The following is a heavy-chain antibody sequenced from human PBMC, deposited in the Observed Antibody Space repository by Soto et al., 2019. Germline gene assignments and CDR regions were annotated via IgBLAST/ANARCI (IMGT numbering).Heavy chain of an antibody. CDR2: LSSSISTI. Sequence: EVQLVESGGGLVQPGGSLRLSCAASGFIFSTYSMNWVRQAPGKGLEWVSYLSSSISTIYYADSVKGRFTISRDNAKNSLYLQMNSLRAEDTAVYYCVRDPPGAVPGISFDYWGQGTLVIVSS. V-gene: IGHV3-48*01. CDR3: VRDPPGAVPGISFDY. J-gene: IGHJ4*02. D-gene: IGHD6-19*01. CDR1: GFIFSTYS.